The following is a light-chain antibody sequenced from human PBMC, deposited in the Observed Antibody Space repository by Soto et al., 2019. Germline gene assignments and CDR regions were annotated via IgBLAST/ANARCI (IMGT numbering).Light chain of an antibody. V-gene: IGLV1-36*01. CDR3: ASWDESLNAYV. Sequence: QSVLTQPPSVSEAPRQRVTISCSGSSSNIGNNAVNRYQQLPGQAPKIVIYYDNLLTSGVSDPFSGSKSGISASLAISDLQSDDESDYYCASWDESLNAYVCGPGTKVTVL. CDR1: SSNIGNNA. CDR2: YDN. J-gene: IGLJ1*01.